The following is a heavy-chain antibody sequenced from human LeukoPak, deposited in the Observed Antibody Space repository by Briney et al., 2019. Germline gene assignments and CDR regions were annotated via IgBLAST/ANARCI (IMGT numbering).Heavy chain of an antibody. J-gene: IGHJ6*02. Sequence: ASVKVSCKASGYTFTSYYVHWVRQAPGQGLEWMGIINPSGGSTSYAQKFQGRVTMTRDTSTSTVYMELSSLRSEDTAVYYCARWEGGSRTSRYGMDVWGQGTTVTVSS. D-gene: IGHD5-12*01. CDR1: GYTFTSYY. CDR3: ARWEGGSRTSRYGMDV. CDR2: INPSGGST. V-gene: IGHV1-46*01.